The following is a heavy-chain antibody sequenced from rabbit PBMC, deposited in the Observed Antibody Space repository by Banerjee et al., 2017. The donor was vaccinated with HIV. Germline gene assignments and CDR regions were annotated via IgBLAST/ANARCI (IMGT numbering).Heavy chain of an antibody. J-gene: IGHJ4*01. CDR2: IYGGSSGST. CDR3: ARGNAAVTGWNFNL. D-gene: IGHD7-1*01. CDR1: GFSYNANYW. V-gene: IGHV1S45*01. Sequence: QEQLEESGGDLVKPEGSLTLTCTASGFSYNANYWMTWVRQAPGKGLEWIGTIYGGSSGSTYYASWAKGRFTISKTSSTTVTLQMTSLTAADTATYFCARGNAAVTGWNFNLWGQGTLVTVS.